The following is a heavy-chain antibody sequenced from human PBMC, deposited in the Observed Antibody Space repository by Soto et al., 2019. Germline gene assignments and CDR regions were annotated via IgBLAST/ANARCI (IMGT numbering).Heavy chain of an antibody. V-gene: IGHV1-18*01. CDR2: ISAYNGNT. CDR3: AVGGNGYSYVDY. CDR1: GYTFTTYG. D-gene: IGHD5-18*01. Sequence: ASVKVSCTASGYTFTTYGISWVRQAPGQGLEWMGWISAYNGNTNYAQKLQGRVTMTTDTSTSTAYMELRSLRSDDTAVYYCAVGGNGYSYVDYWGQGTLVTVSS. J-gene: IGHJ4*02.